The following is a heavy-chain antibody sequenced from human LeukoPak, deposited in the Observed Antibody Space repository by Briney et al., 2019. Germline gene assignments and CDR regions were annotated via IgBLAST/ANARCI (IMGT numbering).Heavy chain of an antibody. CDR2: IYHSGST. J-gene: IGHJ4*02. CDR3: AKDKGETYYDFWSGYYPRFDY. D-gene: IGHD3-3*01. V-gene: IGHV4-30-2*01. CDR1: GGSISSGGYS. Sequence: SQTLSLTCAVSGGSISSGGYSWSWIRQPPGKGLEWIGYIYHSGSTYYNPSLKSRVTISVDRSKNQFSLKLSSVTAADTAVYYCAKDKGETYYDFWSGYYPRFDYWGQGTLVTVSS.